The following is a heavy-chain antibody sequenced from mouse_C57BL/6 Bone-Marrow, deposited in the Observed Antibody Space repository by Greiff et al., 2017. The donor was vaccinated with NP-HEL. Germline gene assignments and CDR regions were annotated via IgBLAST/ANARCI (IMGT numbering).Heavy chain of an antibody. D-gene: IGHD2-3*01. Sequence: EVQRVESGGGLVQPGGSLKLSCAASGFTFSDYGMAWVRQAPRKGPEWVAFISNLAYSIYYADTVTGRFTISRENAQNTLYLEMSSLRSEDTAMYYCARHSYDGYPYWYFDVWGTGTTVTVAS. J-gene: IGHJ1*03. CDR2: ISNLAYSI. CDR1: GFTFSDYG. CDR3: ARHSYDGYPYWYFDV. V-gene: IGHV5-15*01.